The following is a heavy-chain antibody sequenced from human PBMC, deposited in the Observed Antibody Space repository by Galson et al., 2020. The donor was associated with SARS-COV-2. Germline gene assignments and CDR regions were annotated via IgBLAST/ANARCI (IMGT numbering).Heavy chain of an antibody. D-gene: IGHD4-17*01. CDR2: IGTAGDT. CDR3: ARGQTTVVRGYYYYYMDV. J-gene: IGHJ6*03. Sequence: GESLKISCAASGFTFSSYDMHWVRQATGKGLEWVSAIGTAGDTYYPGSVKGRFTISRENAKNSLYLQMNSLRAGDTAVYYCARGQTTVVRGYYYYYMDVWGKGTTVTVSS. CDR1: GFTFSSYD. V-gene: IGHV3-13*01.